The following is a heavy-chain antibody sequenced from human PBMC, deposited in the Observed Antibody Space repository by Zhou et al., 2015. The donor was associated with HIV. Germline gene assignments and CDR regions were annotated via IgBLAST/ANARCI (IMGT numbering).Heavy chain of an antibody. CDR2: ISNSGSVT. CDR1: GFIFSDFY. V-gene: IGHV3-11*01. D-gene: IGHD2-21*02. Sequence: VQLGESGGGLVKPGGSLRLSCTASGFIFSDFYMSWIRQAPGQGLQWISYISNSGSVTSYTDSVKGRFTVSRDNDRNSLYLEMTSLTPEDTAYYYCARSPRDCSTDDCYTGFLDNWGQGTLVTVSS. J-gene: IGHJ4*02. CDR3: ARSPRDCSTDDCYTGFLDN.